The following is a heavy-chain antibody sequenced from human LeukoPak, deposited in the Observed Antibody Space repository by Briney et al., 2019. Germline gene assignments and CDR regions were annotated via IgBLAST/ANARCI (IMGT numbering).Heavy chain of an antibody. J-gene: IGHJ6*02. CDR3: AKGARGYSYGYYGMDV. V-gene: IGHV3-23*01. CDR2: ISGSGGST. CDR1: GFTFSSYG. D-gene: IGHD5-18*01. Sequence: SGGSLRLSCAASGFTFSSYGMHWVRQAPGKGLEWVSAISGSGGSTYYADSVKGRFTISRDNSKNTLYLQMNSLRAEDTAVYYCAKGARGYSYGYYGMDVWGQGTTVTVSS.